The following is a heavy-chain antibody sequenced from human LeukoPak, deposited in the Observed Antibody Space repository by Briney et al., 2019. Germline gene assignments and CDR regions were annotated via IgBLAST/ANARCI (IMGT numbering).Heavy chain of an antibody. CDR1: GGTFSSYA. CDR3: ARARIVVVPAAIQPENCYYYYMDV. Sequence: SVKVSCKASGGTFSSYASSWVRQAPGQGLEGMGGIIPIFGTANYAQKFQDRVTITTDESTSTDYMELSSLRSQDTAVYYCARARIVVVPAAIQPENCYYYYMDVWGKGTTVTVSS. V-gene: IGHV1-69*05. CDR2: IIPIFGTA. D-gene: IGHD2-2*02. J-gene: IGHJ6*03.